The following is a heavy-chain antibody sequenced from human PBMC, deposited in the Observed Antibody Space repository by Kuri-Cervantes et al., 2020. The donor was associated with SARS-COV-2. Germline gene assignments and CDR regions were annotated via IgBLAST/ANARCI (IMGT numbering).Heavy chain of an antibody. D-gene: IGHD4-11*01. CDR1: GYTFTSYA. CDR2: IIPILGIA. CDR3: ARSRMTTDAFDI. V-gene: IGHV1-69*04. Sequence: SVKVSCKASGYTFTSYAMHWVRQAPGQRLEWMGRIIPILGIANYAQKFQGRVTITADKSTSTAYMELSSLRSEDTAVYYCARSRMTTDAFDIWGQGTMVTDSS. J-gene: IGHJ3*02.